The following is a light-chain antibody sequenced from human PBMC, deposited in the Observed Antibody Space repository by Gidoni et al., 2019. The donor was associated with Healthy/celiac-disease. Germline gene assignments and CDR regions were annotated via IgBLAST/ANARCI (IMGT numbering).Light chain of an antibody. CDR3: QQANSFPGP. Sequence: DIQMTQSPSSVSASVGDRVTITCRASQVISSWFAWYQQKPVKAPKILIYAAASLQSGVPSRFSGSGSVTDFTLTISCLQPEDFATYYCQQANSFPGPFGQGTKVEIK. J-gene: IGKJ1*01. CDR2: AAA. V-gene: IGKV1-12*01. CDR1: QVISSW.